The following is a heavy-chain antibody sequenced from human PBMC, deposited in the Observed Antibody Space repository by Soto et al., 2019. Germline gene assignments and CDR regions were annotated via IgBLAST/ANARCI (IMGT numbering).Heavy chain of an antibody. CDR3: AKFRGPTYDFYYMDA. D-gene: IGHD3-10*01. V-gene: IGHV3-23*01. CDR2: SRGSGGST. Sequence: EVQLLESGGGVVQPGGSLTLSCAASGFIFSNYAMTWVRQAPGKGLEWVSSRGSGGSTYQADSVKGRFIISRDNSKNMLYLQMDGLRAEDTAVYYCAKFRGPTYDFYYMDAWGKGTTVIVS. J-gene: IGHJ6*03. CDR1: GFIFSNYA.